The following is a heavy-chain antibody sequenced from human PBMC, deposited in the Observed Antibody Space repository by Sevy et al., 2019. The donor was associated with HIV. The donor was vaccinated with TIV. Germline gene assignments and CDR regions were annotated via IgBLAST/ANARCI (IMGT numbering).Heavy chain of an antibody. CDR2: IWYDGSNK. V-gene: IGHV3-33*01. Sequence: GGSLRLSCAASGFTFSSYGMHWVRQAPGKGLEWVAVIWYDGSNKYYADSVKGRFTISRDNSKNTLYLQMNSLRAEDTAVYYCAREGYCSSTSCQHDYYYYGMDVWGQGTTVTVSS. J-gene: IGHJ6*02. CDR1: GFTFSSYG. CDR3: AREGYCSSTSCQHDYYYYGMDV. D-gene: IGHD2-2*01.